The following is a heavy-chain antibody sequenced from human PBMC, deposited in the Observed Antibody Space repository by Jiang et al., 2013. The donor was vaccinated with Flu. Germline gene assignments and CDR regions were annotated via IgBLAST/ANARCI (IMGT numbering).Heavy chain of an antibody. J-gene: IGHJ6*02. V-gene: IGHV4-30-4*01. CDR3: ARFFGGRDYYFYGLDV. D-gene: IGHD3-16*01. Sequence: GSGLVKPSETLSLTCSVSGGSISSGDYYWNWIRQPPGKGLEWIGYIYYSGSTYYNPSLKSRISISVDTSKNQFSLKLSSVTAADTAMYFCARFFGGRDYYFYGLDVWGQGTTVTVSS. CDR2: IYYSGST. CDR1: GGSISSGDYY.